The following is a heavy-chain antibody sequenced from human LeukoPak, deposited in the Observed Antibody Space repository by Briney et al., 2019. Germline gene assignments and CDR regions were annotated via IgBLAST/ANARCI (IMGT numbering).Heavy chain of an antibody. V-gene: IGHV3-33*01. J-gene: IGHJ3*02. Sequence: GGSLRLSCAASGFTFSSYGMHWVRQAPGKGLEWVAVIWYDGSNKYYADSVKGRFTISRDNSKNTLYLQMNSLRAEDTAVYYCARSYSGSYWSYDAFDIWGQGTMATVSS. CDR1: GFTFSSYG. CDR3: ARSYSGSYWSYDAFDI. D-gene: IGHD1-26*01. CDR2: IWYDGSNK.